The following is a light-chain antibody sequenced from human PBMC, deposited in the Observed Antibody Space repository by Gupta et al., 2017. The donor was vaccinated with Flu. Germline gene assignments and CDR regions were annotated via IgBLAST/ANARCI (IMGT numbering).Light chain of an antibody. V-gene: IGKV1-33*01. CDR3: QQYVDLLEWT. CDR2: HTS. CDR1: QDTFRN. Sequence: DIQMTQSPSSLSASVGDRVTITCQASQDTFRNLNWYQHKPGKVPRLLIYHTSNLETGVPSRFSGSGSGTDFTFTISSLQPEDAATYYCQQYVDLLEWTFGQGTKVEIK. J-gene: IGKJ1*01.